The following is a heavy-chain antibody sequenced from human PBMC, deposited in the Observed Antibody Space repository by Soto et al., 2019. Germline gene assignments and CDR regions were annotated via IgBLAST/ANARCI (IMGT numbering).Heavy chain of an antibody. V-gene: IGHV4-39*01. CDR3: ARHAGDSGYEGRFDY. CDR2: IYYSGST. J-gene: IGHJ4*02. D-gene: IGHD5-12*01. Sequence: QLQLQESGPGLVKPSETLSLTCTVSGGSISSSSYYWGWIRQPPGKGLEWIGSIYYSGSTYYNPSLKVRVTITVDTSKIQFSLKLSSVTAADTAVYSGARHAGDSGYEGRFDYWGQGTLVTVSS. CDR1: GGSISSSSYY.